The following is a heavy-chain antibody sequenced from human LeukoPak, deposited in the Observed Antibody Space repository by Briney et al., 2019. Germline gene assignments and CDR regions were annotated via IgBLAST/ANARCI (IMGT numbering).Heavy chain of an antibody. CDR2: ISSSGSTI. CDR1: GFIFSDYY. J-gene: IGHJ6*04. Sequence: AGGSLRLSCAASGFIFSDYYMSWIRQAPGKGLEWVSYISSSGSTIYYADSVKGRFTISRDNARNSLYLQMNSLRAEDTAVYYCVELGITMIGGVWGKGTTVTISS. D-gene: IGHD3-10*02. V-gene: IGHV3-11*04. CDR3: VELGITMIGGV.